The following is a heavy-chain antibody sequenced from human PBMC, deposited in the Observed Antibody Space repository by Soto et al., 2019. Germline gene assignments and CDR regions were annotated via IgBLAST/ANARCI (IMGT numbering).Heavy chain of an antibody. CDR3: GRRDDFWNGYIDY. Sequence: QVQLVQSGAEVKKPGASAKVSCKASGYTFTSYGISWVRQAPGQGLEWMGWINAYNGKTNYAQKLQGRVTMTTDTSTSIADMELRSLRSDDTAVYYCGRRDDFWNGYIDYWGQGTLVTVAS. D-gene: IGHD3-3*01. V-gene: IGHV1-18*01. J-gene: IGHJ4*02. CDR1: GYTFTSYG. CDR2: INAYNGKT.